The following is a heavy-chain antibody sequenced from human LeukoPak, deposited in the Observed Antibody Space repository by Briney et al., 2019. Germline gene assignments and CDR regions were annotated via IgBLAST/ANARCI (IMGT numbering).Heavy chain of an antibody. V-gene: IGHV4-59*01. J-gene: IGHJ6*02. Sequence: PSETLSLTCTVSGGSISSYYWSWVRQPPGKGLEWVGYIYYSGSTNYNPSPKSRVTISVKTSKNQFSLKLGSVTAADTAVYYCARGEIVVGSYYYYGMDVWGQGTTVTVSS. D-gene: IGHD2-21*01. CDR3: ARGEIVVGSYYYYGMDV. CDR1: GGSISSYY. CDR2: IYYSGST.